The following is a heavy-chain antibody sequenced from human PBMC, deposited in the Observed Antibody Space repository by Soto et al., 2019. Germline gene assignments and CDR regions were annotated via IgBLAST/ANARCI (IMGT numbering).Heavy chain of an antibody. CDR1: GGSFSGYY. V-gene: IGHV4-34*01. CDR3: ARGPQVVVPAAIQNWFDP. Sequence: PSETLSLTCTVYGGSFSGYYWSWIRQPPGKGLEWIGEINHSGSTNYNPSLKSRVTISVDTSKNQFSLKLSSVTAADTAVYYCARGPQVVVPAAIQNWFDPWGQGTLVTVSS. J-gene: IGHJ5*02. CDR2: INHSGST. D-gene: IGHD2-2*01.